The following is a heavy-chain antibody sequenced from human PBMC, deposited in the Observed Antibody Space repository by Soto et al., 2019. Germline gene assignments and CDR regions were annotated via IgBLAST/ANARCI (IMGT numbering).Heavy chain of an antibody. CDR3: ARDLEGYIVVVPPGY. J-gene: IGHJ4*02. Sequence: GASVKVSCKASGHTVPNYAMHWVRQAPGQRLEWMGWINAGNGNTKYSQKFQGRVTITRDTSASTAYMELSSLRSEDTAVYYCARDLEGYIVVVPPGYWGQGTLVTVSS. D-gene: IGHD2-2*01. V-gene: IGHV1-3*01. CDR1: GHTVPNYA. CDR2: INAGNGNT.